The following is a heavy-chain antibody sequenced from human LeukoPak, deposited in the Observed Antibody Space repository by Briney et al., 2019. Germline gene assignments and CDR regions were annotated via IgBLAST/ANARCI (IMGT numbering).Heavy chain of an antibody. J-gene: IGHJ4*02. D-gene: IGHD6-19*01. V-gene: IGHV3-23*01. Sequence: SGGSLRLSCAASGFTFSSYAMSWVRQAPGKGLEWVSSISGSGSSTYYADSVKGRFTISRDNSKNTLYLQMNSLRAEDTAVYYCAKGDSSGEGDYWGQGTLVTVSS. CDR2: ISGSGSST. CDR1: GFTFSSYA. CDR3: AKGDSSGEGDY.